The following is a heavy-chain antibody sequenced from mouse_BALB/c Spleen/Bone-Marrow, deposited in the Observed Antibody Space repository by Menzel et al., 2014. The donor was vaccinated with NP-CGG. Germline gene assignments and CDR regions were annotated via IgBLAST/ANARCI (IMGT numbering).Heavy chain of an antibody. CDR2: ILPGSGST. Sequence: VQLQQSGAELMKPGASVKISCKATGYTFSSYWIEWVKQRPGHGLEWIGEILPGSGSTNYNEKFKGKVTFTADTSSNTAYMRLSSLTSEDSAVYYCAREDGLWYFDVWGAGTTVTVSS. D-gene: IGHD1-1*01. CDR1: GYTFSSYW. CDR3: AREDGLWYFDV. J-gene: IGHJ1*01. V-gene: IGHV1-9*01.